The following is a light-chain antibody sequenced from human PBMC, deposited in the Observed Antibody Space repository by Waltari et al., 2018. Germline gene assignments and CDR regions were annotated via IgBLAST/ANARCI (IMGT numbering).Light chain of an antibody. CDR3: ATWDDNLNGVV. V-gene: IGLV1-44*01. CDR2: SDY. CDR1: RFNIGEFS. J-gene: IGLJ2*01. Sequence: QSVLTQPSSASGTPGQRVTISCLGSRFNIGEFSVNWYQHLPGLAPKLLIYSDYQRPSGVPYRFSGSKSATSASLAISGLQSDDEADYYCATWDDNLNGVVFGGGTKLTVL.